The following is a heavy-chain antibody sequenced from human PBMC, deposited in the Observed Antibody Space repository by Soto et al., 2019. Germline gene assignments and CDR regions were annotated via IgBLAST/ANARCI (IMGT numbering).Heavy chain of an antibody. CDR1: WYYISSGDY. CDR3: ARLAFCTGDNDCGIDY. CDR2: IHHSGRT. J-gene: IGHJ4*02. Sequence: SDTLALTCAGSWYYISSGDYWGWIRQSPGKGLEWIGTIHHSGRTYYNPSLKSRLTMSVDASKNQFSLRLSSVTAADTAVYSCARLAFCTGDNDCGIDYWGQGTLVTVSS. V-gene: IGHV4-38-2*01. D-gene: IGHD2-8*02.